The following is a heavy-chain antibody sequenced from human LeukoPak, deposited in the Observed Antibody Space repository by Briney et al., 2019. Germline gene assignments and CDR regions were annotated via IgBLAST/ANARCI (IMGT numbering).Heavy chain of an antibody. CDR1: GGSISSSGYY. Sequence: SETVSLTCTVSGGSISSSGYYWGWIRQPPGKGLEWIASIYYSGSTYYNPSLKSRVTISVDTSKNQLSLKLSSLTAADTAVYYCARHGYSGSYYGLSWFDPWGQGTLVTVSS. CDR3: ARHGYSGSYYGLSWFDP. CDR2: IYYSGST. D-gene: IGHD1-26*01. J-gene: IGHJ5*02. V-gene: IGHV4-39*01.